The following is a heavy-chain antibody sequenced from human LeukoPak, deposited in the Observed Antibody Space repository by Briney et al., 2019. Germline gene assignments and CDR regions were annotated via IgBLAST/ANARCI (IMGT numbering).Heavy chain of an antibody. Sequence: PSETLSLTCTVSGGSISSSSYYWGWIRQPPGKGLEWIGSIYYSGSTYYNPSLKSRVTISVDTSKNQFSLKLSSVTAADTAVYYCARQDTGSRYFDWLTCFDPWGQGTLVTVSS. CDR1: GGSISSSSYY. J-gene: IGHJ5*02. V-gene: IGHV4-39*01. CDR2: IYYSGST. D-gene: IGHD3-9*01. CDR3: ARQDTGSRYFDWLTCFDP.